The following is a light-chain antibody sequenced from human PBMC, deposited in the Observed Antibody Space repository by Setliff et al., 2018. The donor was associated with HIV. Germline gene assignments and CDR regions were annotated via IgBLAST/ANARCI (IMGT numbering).Light chain of an antibody. CDR2: DVS. Sequence: EIVLTQSPGTLSLSPGERVTLSCRASQPVSGTYLAWYQRKPGQVSRLLIYDVSKRAAGIPDRFSGSGSGTDFTLTINRLAPEDFAVYLCQQYGNSPPTFGQGTKVDIK. CDR3: QQYGNSPPT. V-gene: IGKV3-20*01. CDR1: QPVSGTY. J-gene: IGKJ1*01.